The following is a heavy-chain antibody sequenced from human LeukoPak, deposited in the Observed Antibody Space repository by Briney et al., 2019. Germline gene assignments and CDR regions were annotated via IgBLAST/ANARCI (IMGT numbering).Heavy chain of an antibody. Sequence: SETLSLTCTVSGGSISSYYWSWIRQPPGKGLEWIGYIYYTGSTNYNPSLKSRVTISVDKSRNQFSLKLSSVTAADTAVYYCARGGEVLWWSGPGRASDIWGQGTMVTVSS. J-gene: IGHJ3*02. CDR1: GGSISSYY. D-gene: IGHD2-21*01. CDR2: IYYTGST. V-gene: IGHV4-59*01. CDR3: ARGGEVLWWSGPGRASDI.